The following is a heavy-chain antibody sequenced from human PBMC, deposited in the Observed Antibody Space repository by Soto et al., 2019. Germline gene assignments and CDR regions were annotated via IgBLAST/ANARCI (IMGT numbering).Heavy chain of an antibody. D-gene: IGHD3-10*01. J-gene: IGHJ3*02. V-gene: IGHV3-30*18. CDR3: AKKGYGSGCVGAFDI. CDR1: GFTFSSYG. Sequence: GGSLRLACAASGFTFSSYGMHWVRQAPGKGLEWVAVISYDGSNKYYADSVKGRFTISRDNSKNTLYLQMNSLRAEDTAVYYCAKKGYGSGCVGAFDIWGQGTMVTVSS. CDR2: ISYDGSNK.